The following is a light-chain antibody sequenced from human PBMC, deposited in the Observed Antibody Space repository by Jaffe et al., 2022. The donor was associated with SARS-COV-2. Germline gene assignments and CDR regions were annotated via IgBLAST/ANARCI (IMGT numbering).Light chain of an antibody. V-gene: IGKV1-27*01. CDR1: QGISNS. Sequence: DIQMTQSPSSLSASVGERVTITCRASQGISNSLAWYQQKPGKVPKLLIYGASTLQSGVPSRFSGSGSGTDFTLTISSLQPEDVATYYCQKYYSVPPFTFGPGTKVDIK. J-gene: IGKJ3*01. CDR2: GAS. CDR3: QKYYSVPPFT.